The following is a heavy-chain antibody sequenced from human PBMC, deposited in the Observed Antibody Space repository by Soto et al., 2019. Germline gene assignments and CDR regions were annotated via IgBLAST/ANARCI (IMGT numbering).Heavy chain of an antibody. V-gene: IGHV3-21*01. CDR3: ARAGYSCGSYYFDY. D-gene: IGHD5-18*01. CDR2: ISSSSSYI. J-gene: IGHJ4*02. Sequence: EVQLVESGGGLVKPGGSLRLSCAASGFTFSSYSMNWVRQAPGKGLEWVSSISSSSSYIYYADSVKGRFTISRDNAKNSLYLQMNSLRAEDTAVYYCARAGYSCGSYYFDYWGQGTLVTVSS. CDR1: GFTFSSYS.